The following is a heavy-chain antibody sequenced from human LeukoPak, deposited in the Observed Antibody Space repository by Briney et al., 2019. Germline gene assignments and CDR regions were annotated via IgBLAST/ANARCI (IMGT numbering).Heavy chain of an antibody. CDR2: TYYRSKWYI. CDR3: ARGQLAHYDY. V-gene: IGHV6-1*01. D-gene: IGHD1-1*01. J-gene: IGHJ4*02. Sequence: SQTLSLTCALSGDSLSSDSAAWNWLRQSPSRGLEWLGRTYYRSKWYIDYAVSVKSRIAISPDTSKNQFSLHLDSVTPEDTAVYYCARGQLAHYDYWGQGTLVTVSS. CDR1: GDSLSSDSAA.